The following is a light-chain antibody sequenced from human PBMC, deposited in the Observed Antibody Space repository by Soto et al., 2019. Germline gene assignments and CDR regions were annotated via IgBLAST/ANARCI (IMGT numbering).Light chain of an antibody. CDR1: QDIGSW. V-gene: IGKV1-12*01. Sequence: DIQMTQSPSSVSASVGDRVTITCRATQDIGSWLAWYQQRPGKAPKLLIYAASSLQSGVPSTFNGSGSGTDFTLTISSLQPEDFATYYCQQAKNCPRTFGGGTKVEIK. CDR3: QQAKNCPRT. J-gene: IGKJ4*01. CDR2: AAS.